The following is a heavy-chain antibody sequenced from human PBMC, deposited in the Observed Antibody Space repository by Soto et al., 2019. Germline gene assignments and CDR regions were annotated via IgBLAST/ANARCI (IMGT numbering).Heavy chain of an antibody. V-gene: IGHV4-31*03. CDR1: GGSISTGGYY. CDR3: ATVRWELHDAFDI. Sequence: QVQLQESGPGLVKPSQTLSLTCTVSGGSISTGGYYWSWIRQHPGRGLEWIGYIYHSGTTFSNPSLQSRVAISIDTSKNKFSLKLSSVTAADTAVYYCATVRWELHDAFDIWGQGTMVSVSS. CDR2: IYHSGTT. J-gene: IGHJ3*02. D-gene: IGHD1-26*01.